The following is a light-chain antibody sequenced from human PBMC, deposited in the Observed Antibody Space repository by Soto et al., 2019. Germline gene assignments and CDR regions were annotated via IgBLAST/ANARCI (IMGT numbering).Light chain of an antibody. J-gene: IGKJ2*01. CDR1: KSIFHTSTKKEC. CDR2: WAS. Sequence: DIVMTQSPYSLAVSLGERASINCNSSKSIFHTSTKKECLAWYQQKSGQPPKLLIAWASTRISGVPDRFGGHGSGTNFTLSITNVQAEDVAVYYCHHYFFTPPSTFGQGTKLESK. V-gene: IGKV4-1*01. CDR3: HHYFFTPPST.